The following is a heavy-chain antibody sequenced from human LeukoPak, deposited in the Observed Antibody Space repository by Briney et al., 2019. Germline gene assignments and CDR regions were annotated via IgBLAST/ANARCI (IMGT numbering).Heavy chain of an antibody. Sequence: GGSLRLSCAASGFTFSSYWMSWVRQAPGKGLEWVANIKQDGSEKYYVDSVKGRFTISRDNAKNSLYLQMNSLRAEDTAVYYCARDYTLRGYSYGYTDYWGQGTLVTVSS. CDR2: IKQDGSEK. CDR1: GFTFSSYW. D-gene: IGHD5-18*01. CDR3: ARDYTLRGYSYGYTDY. V-gene: IGHV3-7*01. J-gene: IGHJ4*02.